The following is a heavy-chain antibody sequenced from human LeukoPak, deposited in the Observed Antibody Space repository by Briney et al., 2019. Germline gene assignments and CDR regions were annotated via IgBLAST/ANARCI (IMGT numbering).Heavy chain of an antibody. CDR1: GYTFTSYG. CDR2: ISAYNGNT. Sequence: GASVKVSCKASGYTFTSYGISWVRQAPGQVLEWMGWISAYNGNTNYAQKLQGRVTMTTDTSTSTAYMELRSLRSDDTAVYYCARDLIVGAIVGIDAFDIWGQGTMVTVSS. V-gene: IGHV1-18*01. D-gene: IGHD1-26*01. CDR3: ARDLIVGAIVGIDAFDI. J-gene: IGHJ3*02.